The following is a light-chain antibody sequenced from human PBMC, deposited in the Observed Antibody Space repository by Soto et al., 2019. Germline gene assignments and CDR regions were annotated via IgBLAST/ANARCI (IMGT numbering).Light chain of an antibody. CDR2: VAS. Sequence: DIQLTHSPSFLSASIGDRVTITCRASQDFSNYLAWYQKKPGEAPKLLIYVASTLHSGLPSRFRGSGSGTELTLTISTLQPEDFATYYCKQLTSCPITFGGGAKVDIX. J-gene: IGKJ4*01. CDR1: QDFSNY. CDR3: KQLTSCPIT. V-gene: IGKV1-9*01.